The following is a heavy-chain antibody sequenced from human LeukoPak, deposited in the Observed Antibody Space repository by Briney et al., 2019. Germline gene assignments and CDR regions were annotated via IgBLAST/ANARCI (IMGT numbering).Heavy chain of an antibody. CDR1: GDSISSYY. V-gene: IGHV4-59*01. J-gene: IGHJ4*02. CDR2: IYCSGST. D-gene: IGHD1-26*01. CDR3: AREISVGLSGTLFDY. Sequence: PSETLSLTCSVSGDSISSYYWSWIRQSPGKGLVWVGLIYCSGSTTYNPSLKSRVAISLDKSKSQFSLRLTSVADADTAVYYCAREISVGLSGTLFDYWGQGTLVTVSS.